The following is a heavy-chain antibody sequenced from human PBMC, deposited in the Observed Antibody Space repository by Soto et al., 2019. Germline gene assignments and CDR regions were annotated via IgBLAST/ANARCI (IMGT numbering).Heavy chain of an antibody. J-gene: IGHJ6*02. Sequence: QVQLVQSGAEVKKPGSSVKGSCKASGGTFSSYAISWVRQAPGQGLEWMGGIIPIFGTANYAQKFQGRVTITADKSTSTAYMELSSLRSEHTAVYYCTIIGEFGVGNPHYYYGMDVWGQVTTVTVSS. D-gene: IGHD3-3*01. CDR2: IIPIFGTA. V-gene: IGHV1-69*06. CDR3: TIIGEFGVGNPHYYYGMDV. CDR1: GGTFSSYA.